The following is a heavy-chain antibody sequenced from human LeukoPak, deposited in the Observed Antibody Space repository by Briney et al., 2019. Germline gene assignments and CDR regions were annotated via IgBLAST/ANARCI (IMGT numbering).Heavy chain of an antibody. CDR1: GYTFTXYX. CDR3: ARVVSSSWYYFDY. V-gene: IGHV1-2*02. CDR2: INPNSGGT. Sequence: ASVKVSCKASGYTFTXYXXXXXXXXXGXXXXXXGWINPNSGGTNYAQKFQGRVTMTRDTSISTAYMELSRLRSDDTAVYYCARVVSSSWYYFDYWGQGTLVTVSS. D-gene: IGHD6-13*01. J-gene: IGHJ4*02.